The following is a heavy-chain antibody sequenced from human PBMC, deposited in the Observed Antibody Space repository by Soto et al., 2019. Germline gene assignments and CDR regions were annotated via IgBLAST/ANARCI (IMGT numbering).Heavy chain of an antibody. CDR2: IYPGDSDT. V-gene: IGHV5-51*01. Sequence: PVESLKISCKGSGYNFATYWIAWVRQMPGKGLEYMGIIYPGDSDTRYSPSFQGQVTFSADKSINTAYLQWSSLKASDTAMYYCARHGFYGDYASNYFDPWGQGTLVTVSS. J-gene: IGHJ5*02. D-gene: IGHD4-17*01. CDR3: ARHGFYGDYASNYFDP. CDR1: GYNFATYW.